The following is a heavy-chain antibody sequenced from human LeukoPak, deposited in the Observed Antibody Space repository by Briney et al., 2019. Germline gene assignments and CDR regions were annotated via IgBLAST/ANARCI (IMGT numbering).Heavy chain of an antibody. Sequence: GRSQRLSCAASGFTFSSYWMSWVRQAPGKGLEWVANIKQDGSEKYYVDSVKGRFTISRDNAKNSLYLQMNSLRAEDAAVYYCAREGEWLRSFDYWGQGTLVTVSS. D-gene: IGHD5-12*01. J-gene: IGHJ4*02. V-gene: IGHV3-7*01. CDR1: GFTFSSYW. CDR3: AREGEWLRSFDY. CDR2: IKQDGSEK.